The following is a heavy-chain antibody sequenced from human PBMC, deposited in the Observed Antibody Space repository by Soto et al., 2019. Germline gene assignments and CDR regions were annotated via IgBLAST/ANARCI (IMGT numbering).Heavy chain of an antibody. CDR2: MYPGDSDT. J-gene: IGHJ4*02. Sequence: PGESLKISCRGSGYDFNTNWFGWVRQLPGRGLEWVGIMYPGDSDTRYNLSLQGHVTLSVDVTVSTAFLQWRSLETSDTGMYFCARPPRDCNKTSCYYADHWGQGTQVTVSS. D-gene: IGHD3-3*01. CDR3: ARPPRDCNKTSCYYADH. V-gene: IGHV5-51*01. CDR1: GYDFNTNW.